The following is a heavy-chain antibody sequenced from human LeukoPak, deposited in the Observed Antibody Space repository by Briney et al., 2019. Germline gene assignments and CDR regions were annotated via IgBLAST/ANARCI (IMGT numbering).Heavy chain of an antibody. CDR2: ISAYNGNT. CDR1: GYTFTSYG. D-gene: IGHD1-7*01. CDR3: ARGELELLSGYYGMDV. Sequence: ASVKVPCKASGYTFTSYGISWVRQAPGQGLEWMGWISAYNGNTNYAQKLQGRVTMTTDTSTSTAYMELRSLRSDDTAVYYCARGELELLSGYYGMDVWGQGTTVTVSS. V-gene: IGHV1-18*01. J-gene: IGHJ6*02.